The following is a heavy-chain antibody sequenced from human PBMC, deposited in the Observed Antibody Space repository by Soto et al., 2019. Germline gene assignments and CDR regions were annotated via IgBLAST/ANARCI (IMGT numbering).Heavy chain of an antibody. Sequence: EVQLVESGGGLVQPGGSLRPSCAASGFTFSSYSMNWVRQAPGKGLEWVSYISSSGNTIYYADSVKGRFTISRDNAKNSLYLPINSMRAEDTAVYYCARDNPSGYGDYWGQGTLVTVSS. CDR1: GFTFSSYS. J-gene: IGHJ4*02. D-gene: IGHD5-12*01. CDR2: ISSSGNTI. V-gene: IGHV3-48*01. CDR3: ARDNPSGYGDY.